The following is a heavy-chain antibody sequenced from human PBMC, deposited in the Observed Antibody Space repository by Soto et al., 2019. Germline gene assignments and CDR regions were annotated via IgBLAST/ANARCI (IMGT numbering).Heavy chain of an antibody. Sequence: SETLSLTCTVSGGSINTNTYYWGWIRQPPGKGLEWVGSVYYSGSIHYNPSLKSRLTISADTSKNQFSLKLSSVTAAGTAVYYCARHALRGRRNQSKWFDPWGQGILVTVSS. CDR3: ARHALRGRRNQSKWFDP. D-gene: IGHD3-16*01. V-gene: IGHV4-39*01. J-gene: IGHJ5*02. CDR2: VYYSGSI. CDR1: GGSINTNTYY.